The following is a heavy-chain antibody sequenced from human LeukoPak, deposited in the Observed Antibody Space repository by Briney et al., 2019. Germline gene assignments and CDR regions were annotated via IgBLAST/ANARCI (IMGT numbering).Heavy chain of an antibody. V-gene: IGHV3-74*01. CDR2: SNTDGSET. Sequence: PGGSLRLSCAASGFAFSTYWMHWVRQGPGKGLVWVSRSNTDGSETTYADSVKGRFISSKDNAKNTLYLQMNSLRPEDTATYYCVRDRIEGGLVVWGQGTAVTVSS. CDR1: GFAFSTYW. D-gene: IGHD2/OR15-2a*01. J-gene: IGHJ6*02. CDR3: VRDRIEGGLVV.